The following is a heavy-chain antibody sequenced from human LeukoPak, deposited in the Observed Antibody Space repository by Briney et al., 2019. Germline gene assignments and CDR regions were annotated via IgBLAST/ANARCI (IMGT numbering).Heavy chain of an antibody. CDR2: ISYDGSNK. D-gene: IGHD1-26*01. CDR3: AKEIGGSWGGDLDY. V-gene: IGHV3-30*18. CDR1: GFTFSSYG. Sequence: PGRSLRLSCAASGFTFSSYGMHWVHQAPGKGLEWVAVISYDGSNKYYADSVKGRFTISRDNSKNTLYLQMNSLRAEDTAVYYCAKEIGGSWGGDLDYWGQGTLVTVSS. J-gene: IGHJ4*02.